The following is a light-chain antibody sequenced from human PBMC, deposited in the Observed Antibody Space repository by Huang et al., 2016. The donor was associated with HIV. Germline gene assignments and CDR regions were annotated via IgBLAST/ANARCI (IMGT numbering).Light chain of an antibody. CDR3: QQYYNWPPGYT. CDR1: QSVGTN. CDR2: GAS. Sequence: EIVMKQSPATLSVSPGERATLSCRASQSVGTNLAWYQQKPGQYPRRLIYGASTRATGIPVRFSGSGSGTEFTLTISSLQSEDFTIYYCQQYYNWPPGYTFGQGTKLEIK. V-gene: IGKV3-15*01. J-gene: IGKJ2*01.